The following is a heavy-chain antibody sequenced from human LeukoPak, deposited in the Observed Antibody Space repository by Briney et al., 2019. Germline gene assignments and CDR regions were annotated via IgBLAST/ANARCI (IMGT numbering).Heavy chain of an antibody. D-gene: IGHD3-10*01. CDR2: ISTSGNT. CDR3: ARSGQCDS. J-gene: IGHJ4*02. V-gene: IGHV3-23*01. Sequence: GGSLRLSCAASGFTFSSYAMSWVRQAPGRGLEWVSGISTSGNTYHADSVRGRFTISRDNSKNTVFLQMNSLRADDTAVYYCARSGQCDSWGQGTLVTVSS. CDR1: GFTFSSYA.